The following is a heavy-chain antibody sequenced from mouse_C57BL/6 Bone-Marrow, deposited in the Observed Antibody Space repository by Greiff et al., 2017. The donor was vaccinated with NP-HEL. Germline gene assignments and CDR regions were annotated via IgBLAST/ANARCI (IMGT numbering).Heavy chain of an antibody. V-gene: IGHV5-17*01. Sequence: EVQLVESGGGLVKPGGSLKLSCAASGFTFSDYGMHWVRQAPETGLEWVAYISSGSSTIYYADTVKGRFTSSRDNAKNTLFLQMTSLRSEDTAMYYCARRRAYDYGWFAYWGQGTLVTVSA. CDR3: ARRRAYDYGWFAY. J-gene: IGHJ3*01. D-gene: IGHD2-4*01. CDR1: GFTFSDYG. CDR2: ISSGSSTI.